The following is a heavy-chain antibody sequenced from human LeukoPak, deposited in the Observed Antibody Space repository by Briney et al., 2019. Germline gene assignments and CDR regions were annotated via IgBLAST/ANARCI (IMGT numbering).Heavy chain of an antibody. V-gene: IGHV3-9*03. Sequence: GRSLRLSCAASGFTFDDYAMHWLRQARGKGLEWVSGISWNSGSIGCADSVKGRFTISRDNAKNSLYLQMDRLRAEDMALYYCAKGYCSSTSCYVDDWGQGTLATVSS. CDR3: AKGYCSSTSCYVDD. J-gene: IGHJ4*02. CDR1: GFTFDDYA. CDR2: ISWNSGSI. D-gene: IGHD2-2*01.